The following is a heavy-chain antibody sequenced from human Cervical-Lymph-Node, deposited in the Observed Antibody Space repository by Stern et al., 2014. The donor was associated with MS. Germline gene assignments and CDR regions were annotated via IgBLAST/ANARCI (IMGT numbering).Heavy chain of an antibody. V-gene: IGHV3-21*01. CDR3: ARGRGGNYRYYFDY. Sequence: EVQLVESGGGLVKPGGSLRLSCAASGFTFSSYSMNWVRQAPGTGLEWVASISSDSSYIYYADSLKGRFTISRDNAKNSLYLQMNSLRAEDTAVYYCARGRGGNYRYYFDYWGQGTLVTVSS. CDR2: ISSDSSYI. J-gene: IGHJ4*02. D-gene: IGHD4-23*01. CDR1: GFTFSSYS.